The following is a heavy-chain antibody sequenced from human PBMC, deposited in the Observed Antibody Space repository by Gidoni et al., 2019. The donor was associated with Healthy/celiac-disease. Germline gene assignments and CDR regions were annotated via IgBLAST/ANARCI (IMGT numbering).Heavy chain of an antibody. CDR1: GGTFSSYA. D-gene: IGHD6-13*01. CDR2: IIPIFGTA. CDR3: ARDDGLAAAGTGWFDP. J-gene: IGHJ5*02. Sequence: QVPLVQSGAEVKKPGSSVKVSCKASGGTFSSYAISWVRQAPGQGLEWMGWIIPIFGTANYAQKFQGRVTITADESTSTAYMELSSLRSEDTAVYYCARDDGLAAAGTGWFDPWGQGTLVTVSS. V-gene: IGHV1-69*01.